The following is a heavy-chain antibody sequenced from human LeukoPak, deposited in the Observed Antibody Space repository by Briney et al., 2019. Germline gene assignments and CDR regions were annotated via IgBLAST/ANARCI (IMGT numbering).Heavy chain of an antibody. CDR3: AGRLAAAAA. J-gene: IGHJ5*02. CDR2: ISYDGSNK. V-gene: IGHV3-30*03. Sequence: GRSLRLSCAASGFTFSSYGMHWVRQAPGKGLEWVAVISYDGSNKYYADSVKGRFTISRDNFKNTLYLQMNSLRAEDTAVYYCAGRLAAAAAWGQGTLVTVSS. D-gene: IGHD6-13*01. CDR1: GFTFSSYG.